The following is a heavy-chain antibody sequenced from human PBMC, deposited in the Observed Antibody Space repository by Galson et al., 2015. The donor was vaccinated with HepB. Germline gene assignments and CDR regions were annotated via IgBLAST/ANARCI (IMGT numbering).Heavy chain of an antibody. J-gene: IGHJ4*02. V-gene: IGHV1-69*13. Sequence: SVKVSCKASGGTFSSYAISWVRQAPGQGLEWMGGIIPIFGTANYAQKFQGRATITADESTSTAYMELSSLRSEDTAVYYCATTRGYSYGRLDYWGQGTLVTVSS. CDR2: IIPIFGTA. D-gene: IGHD5-18*01. CDR1: GGTFSSYA. CDR3: ATTRGYSYGRLDY.